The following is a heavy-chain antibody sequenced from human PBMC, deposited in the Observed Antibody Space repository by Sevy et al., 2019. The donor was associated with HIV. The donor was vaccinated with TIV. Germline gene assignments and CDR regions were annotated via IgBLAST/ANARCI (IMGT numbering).Heavy chain of an antibody. V-gene: IGHV4-59*08. J-gene: IGHJ4*02. Sequence: SETLSLTCPVSGGSITSLYWNWIRQPPGKGLEWIANIYYNGHINYNPSLKRLVTLSLDTSKNQYSLRLSSVTAADTAMYYCAGENAWGRGYSWGQGTLVTVSS. CDR2: IYYNGHI. CDR3: AGENAWGRGYS. D-gene: IGHD1-26*01. CDR1: GGSITSLY.